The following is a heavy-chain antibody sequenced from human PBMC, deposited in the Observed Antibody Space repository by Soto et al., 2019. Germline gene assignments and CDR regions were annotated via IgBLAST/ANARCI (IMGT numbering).Heavy chain of an antibody. J-gene: IGHJ4*02. CDR1: GGTFSSYA. Sequence: SVKVSCKASGGTFSSYAISWVRQAPGQGLEWMGGIIPIFGTANYAQKFQGRVTTTADESTSTAYMELSSLRSEDTAVYYCARTLNRSGYSSSWSFDYWGQGTLVTVSS. D-gene: IGHD6-13*01. CDR3: ARTLNRSGYSSSWSFDY. V-gene: IGHV1-69*13. CDR2: IIPIFGTA.